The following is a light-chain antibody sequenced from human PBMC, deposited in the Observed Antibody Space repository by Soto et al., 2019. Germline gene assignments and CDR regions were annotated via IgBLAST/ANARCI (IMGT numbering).Light chain of an antibody. CDR1: QSISSNY. Sequence: EIVLTQSPGTLSLSPGERATLSCRASQSISSNYLACYQQKRGQAPRLLIYAAAARSTGIPDRFSGSGAVTDFTLTISRLEREDFAVDFWQLYGSSPPRYTFGQETKLEIK. V-gene: IGKV3-20*01. J-gene: IGKJ2*01. CDR2: AAA. CDR3: QLYGSSPPRYT.